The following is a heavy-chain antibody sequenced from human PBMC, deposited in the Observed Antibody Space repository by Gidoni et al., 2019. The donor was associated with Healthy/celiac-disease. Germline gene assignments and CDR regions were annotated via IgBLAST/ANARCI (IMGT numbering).Heavy chain of an antibody. CDR1: GFTFSSYS. J-gene: IGHJ4*02. V-gene: IGHV3-48*02. Sequence: EVQLVESGGGLVQPGGSLRLSCAASGFTFSSYSMNWVRQAPGKGLEWVSYISSSSSTIYYADSVKGRFTISRDNAKNSLYLQMNSLRDEDTAVYYCARNSYYDSSGYYYPDYWGQGTLVTVSS. D-gene: IGHD3-22*01. CDR2: ISSSSSTI. CDR3: ARNSYYDSSGYYYPDY.